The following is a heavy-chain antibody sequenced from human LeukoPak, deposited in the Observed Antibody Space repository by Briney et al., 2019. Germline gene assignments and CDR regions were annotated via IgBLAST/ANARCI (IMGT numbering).Heavy chain of an antibody. CDR1: GFTFSSYG. J-gene: IGHJ1*01. CDR3: ARAADSSGPWDSQH. CDR2: IWYDGSNK. V-gene: IGHV3-33*01. Sequence: GGSLRLSCAASGFTFSSYGMHWVRQAPGKGLEWVAVIWYDGSNKYYADSVKGRFTISRENSKNTLYLQMNSLRAEDTAVYYCARAADSSGPWDSQHWGQGTLVTVSS. D-gene: IGHD3-22*01.